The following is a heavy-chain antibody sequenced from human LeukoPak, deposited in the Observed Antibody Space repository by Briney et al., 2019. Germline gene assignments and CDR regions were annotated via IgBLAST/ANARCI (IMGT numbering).Heavy chain of an antibody. J-gene: IGHJ3*02. CDR3: ARVPIDSSGWYVAFDI. Sequence: PGGSLRLSCAASGFTFSSYWMNWVRQASGKGLEWVANLKQDGSEKYYVDSVKGRFTISRDNAKNSLYLQMNSLRAEDTAVYYCARVPIDSSGWYVAFDIWGQGTMVTVSS. D-gene: IGHD6-19*01. CDR2: LKQDGSEK. CDR1: GFTFSSYW. V-gene: IGHV3-7*01.